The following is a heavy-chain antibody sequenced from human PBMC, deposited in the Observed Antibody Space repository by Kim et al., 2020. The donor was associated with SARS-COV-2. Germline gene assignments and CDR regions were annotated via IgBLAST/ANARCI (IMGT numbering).Heavy chain of an antibody. J-gene: IGHJ6*02. Sequence: GGSLRLSCAVSGFTLSTYWMSWVRQAPGKGLEWVANIKQDGNEKYYVDSVKGRFTISRDNAKNSLDLEMNSLRAEDTAVYYCAGCGIIGGTYPYYYYYGMDVWGQGTTVTVSS. CDR3: AGCGIIGGTYPYYYYYGMDV. D-gene: IGHD1-26*01. CDR2: IKQDGNEK. CDR1: GFTLSTYW. V-gene: IGHV3-7*03.